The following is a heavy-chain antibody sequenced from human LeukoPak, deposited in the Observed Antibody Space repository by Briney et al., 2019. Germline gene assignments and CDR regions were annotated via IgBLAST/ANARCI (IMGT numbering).Heavy chain of an antibody. CDR3: ARCYDNFDVALDI. D-gene: IGHD3-9*01. CDR2: INCSGGST. CDR1: GYSFTSYY. Sequence: ASVKVSCKASGYSFTSYYIHWVRQAPGQGLEWLGIINCSGGSTSYAQKFQGRATMTRDTSTRTVYMELSSLRSEDTAVYYCARCYDNFDVALDIWSQGTMVTVSS. V-gene: IGHV1-46*01. J-gene: IGHJ3*02.